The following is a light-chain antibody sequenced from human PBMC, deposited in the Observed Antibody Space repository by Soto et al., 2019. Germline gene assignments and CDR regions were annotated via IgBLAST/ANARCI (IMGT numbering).Light chain of an antibody. CDR2: AAS. V-gene: IGKV1-8*01. CDR3: QQYSNYPVT. CDR1: QGISSC. Sequence: AIRMTQSPSSLAASPGDRVTITCRASQGISSCLAWYQQKPGKAPKFLLKAASTVQSGGPSRFSGSGSGTDFTLTISCLQSEDFATYYCQQYSNYPVTFGHGTKLEIK. J-gene: IGKJ2*01.